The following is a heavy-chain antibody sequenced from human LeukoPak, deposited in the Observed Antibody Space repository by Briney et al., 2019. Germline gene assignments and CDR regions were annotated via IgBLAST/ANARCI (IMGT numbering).Heavy chain of an antibody. D-gene: IGHD3-3*01. Sequence: GGSLRLSCAASGFTFSSYAMHWVRQAPGKGLEWVAVISYDGSNKYYADSVKGRFTISRDNSKNTLYLQMNSLRAEDTAVYYCARDLRPHGFWSGLAWGQGTLVTVSS. CDR2: ISYDGSNK. J-gene: IGHJ4*02. CDR3: ARDLRPHGFWSGLA. CDR1: GFTFSSYA. V-gene: IGHV3-30-3*01.